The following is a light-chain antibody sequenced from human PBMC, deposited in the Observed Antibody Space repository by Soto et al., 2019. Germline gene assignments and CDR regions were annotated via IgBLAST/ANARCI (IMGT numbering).Light chain of an antibody. CDR3: QQYCSPPLT. CDR2: GAS. Sequence: EFLLTQSPGTLSLSPGERATLSCRASQSVTSDYLAWYQQKPGQAPRLLIYGASRRATGIPDRFSGSGSGTDFTLTISGLEPEDFAVYYCQQYCSPPLTFGGGTKVEIE. CDR1: QSVTSDY. V-gene: IGKV3-20*01. J-gene: IGKJ4*01.